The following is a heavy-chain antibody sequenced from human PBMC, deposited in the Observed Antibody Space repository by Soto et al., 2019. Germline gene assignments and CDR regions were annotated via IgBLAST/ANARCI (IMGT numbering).Heavy chain of an antibody. D-gene: IGHD2-15*01. CDR2: IYYSGST. Sequence: SETLSLTCTVSGGSISSYYWSWIRQPPGKGLEWIGYIYYSGSTNYNPSLKGRVTISVDTSKNQFSLKLSSLTAADTAVYYCARNGGRVVEVAGAYFDYWGQGTLVTVSS. CDR3: ARNGGRVVEVAGAYFDY. J-gene: IGHJ4*02. V-gene: IGHV4-59*12. CDR1: GGSISSYY.